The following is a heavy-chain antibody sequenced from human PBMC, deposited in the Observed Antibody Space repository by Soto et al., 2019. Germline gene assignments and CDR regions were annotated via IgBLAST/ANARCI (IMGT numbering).Heavy chain of an antibody. V-gene: IGHV4-59*02. J-gene: IGHJ4*02. CDR3: ARVHYDSSGYYYQPFDY. Sequence: PSETLSLTCTVSGGSVTGFYWSWIRQPPGKRLEWIGYIFHSGSSNYNPSLKSRFTISRDNAKNSLYLQMNSLRAEDTAVYYCARVHYDSSGYYYQPFDYWGQGTLVTVSS. D-gene: IGHD3-22*01. CDR1: GGSVTGFY. CDR2: IFHSGSS.